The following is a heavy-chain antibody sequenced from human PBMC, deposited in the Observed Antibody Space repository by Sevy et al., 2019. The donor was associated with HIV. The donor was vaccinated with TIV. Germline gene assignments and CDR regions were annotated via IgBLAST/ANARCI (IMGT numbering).Heavy chain of an antibody. D-gene: IGHD5-18*01. Sequence: GGSLRLSCAASGFTFSDYYMSWIRQAPGKGLEWVSYISRSGSTIYYADSVKGRFTISRDNAKNSLYLQMNSLRAEDTAVYYCARARVDTAMVRSGNYYYYYGMDVWGQGTTVTVSS. V-gene: IGHV3-11*01. CDR2: ISRSGSTI. CDR3: ARARVDTAMVRSGNYYYYYGMDV. J-gene: IGHJ6*02. CDR1: GFTFSDYY.